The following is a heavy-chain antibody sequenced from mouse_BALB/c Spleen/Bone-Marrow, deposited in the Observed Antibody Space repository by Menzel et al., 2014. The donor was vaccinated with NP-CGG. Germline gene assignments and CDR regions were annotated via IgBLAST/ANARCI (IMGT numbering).Heavy chain of an antibody. Sequence: EVQLQQSGAELVKPGASVKLSRTASGFNIKDTYMHWVKQRPEQGLEWIGRIDPANGNTKNDPKFQGKATITADTSSNTAYLQLSSLTSEDTAVYYCALYYDYDVGYWGQGTTLTVSS. D-gene: IGHD2-4*01. CDR2: IDPANGNT. J-gene: IGHJ2*01. CDR3: ALYYDYDVGY. CDR1: GFNIKDTY. V-gene: IGHV14-3*02.